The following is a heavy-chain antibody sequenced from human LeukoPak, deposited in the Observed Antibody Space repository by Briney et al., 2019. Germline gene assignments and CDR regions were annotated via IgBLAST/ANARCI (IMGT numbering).Heavy chain of an antibody. CDR1: GFTFSSYS. CDR3: AREDYDSSGYYLFDY. CDR2: ISSSSSYI. V-gene: IGHV3-21*01. Sequence: GGSPRLSCAASGFTFSSYSMNWVRQAPGKGLEWVSSISSSSSYIYYADSVKGRFTISRDNAKNSLYLQMNSLRAEDTAVYYCAREDYDSSGYYLFDYWGQGTLVTVSS. J-gene: IGHJ4*02. D-gene: IGHD3-22*01.